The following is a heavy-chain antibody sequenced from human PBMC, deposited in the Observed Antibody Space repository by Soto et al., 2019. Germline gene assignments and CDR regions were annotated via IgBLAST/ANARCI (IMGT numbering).Heavy chain of an antibody. V-gene: IGHV1-18*01. CDR2: ISAYNGNT. CDR3: ARDSELALSDAFDI. D-gene: IGHD6-13*01. J-gene: IGHJ3*02. Sequence: ASVKVSCQASGYTFTSYGISWVRQAPGQGLEWMGWISAYNGNTNYAQKLQGRVTMTTDTSTSTAYMELRSLRSDDAAVYYCARDSELALSDAFDIWGQGTMVTVSS. CDR1: GYTFTSYG.